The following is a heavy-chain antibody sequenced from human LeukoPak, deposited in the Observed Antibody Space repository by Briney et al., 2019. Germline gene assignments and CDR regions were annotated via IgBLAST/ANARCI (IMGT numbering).Heavy chain of an antibody. J-gene: IGHJ5*02. V-gene: IGHV3-9*01. CDR1: GFTFDDYA. CDR3: ARKGGYGSGSYFDP. D-gene: IGHD3-10*01. CDR2: ISWNSGSI. Sequence: GGSLRLSCAASGFTFDDYAMHWVRQAPGKGLEWVSGISWNSGSIGYADSVKGRFTISRDNAKNSLYLQMNSLRAEDTALYYCARKGGYGSGSYFDPWGQGTLVTVSS.